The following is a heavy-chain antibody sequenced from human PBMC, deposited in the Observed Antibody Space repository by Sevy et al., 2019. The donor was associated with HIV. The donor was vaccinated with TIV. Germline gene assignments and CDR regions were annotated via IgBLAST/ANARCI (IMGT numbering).Heavy chain of an antibody. Sequence: GSLRLSCTVSGYSISSGYYWGWIRQPPGKGLEWIGSIYHSGSTYYNPSLKSRVTISVDTSKNQFSLKLSSVTAADTAVYYCARDYLLNYYDSSGYLAYWGQGTLVTVSS. D-gene: IGHD3-22*01. V-gene: IGHV4-38-2*02. CDR3: ARDYLLNYYDSSGYLAY. J-gene: IGHJ4*02. CDR1: GYSISSGYY. CDR2: IYHSGST.